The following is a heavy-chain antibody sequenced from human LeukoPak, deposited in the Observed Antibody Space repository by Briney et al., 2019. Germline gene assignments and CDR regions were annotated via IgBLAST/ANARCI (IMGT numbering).Heavy chain of an antibody. CDR3: ASPGSPNAFDI. D-gene: IGHD3-10*01. Sequence: PSETLSLTCAAYGGSFSGYYWSWIRQPPGKGLEWIGEINHSGSTNYNPSLKSRVTISVDTSKNQFSLKLSSVTAADTAVYYCASPGSPNAFDIWGQGTMVTVSS. V-gene: IGHV4-34*01. CDR1: GGSFSGYY. CDR2: INHSGST. J-gene: IGHJ3*02.